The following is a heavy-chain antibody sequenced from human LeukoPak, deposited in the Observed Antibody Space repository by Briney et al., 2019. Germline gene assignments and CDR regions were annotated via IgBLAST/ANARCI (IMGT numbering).Heavy chain of an antibody. CDR3: ARDPGHNGWYGDN. V-gene: IGHV3-33*01. CDR2: IWYDGSNK. CDR1: GFTFSSYG. J-gene: IGHJ4*02. Sequence: PGRSLRLSCAASGFTFSSYGMHWVRRAPGKGLEWVSIIWYDGSNKYYADSVKGRFTISKDNSKNTLYLQMNSLRAEDTAIYYCARDPGHNGWYGDNWGQGTLVTVSS. D-gene: IGHD6-19*01.